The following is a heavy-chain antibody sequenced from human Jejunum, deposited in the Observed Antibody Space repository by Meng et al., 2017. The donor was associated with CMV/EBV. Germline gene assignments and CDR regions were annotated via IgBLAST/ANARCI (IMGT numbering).Heavy chain of an antibody. J-gene: IGHJ6*02. Sequence: FSIYAMPWVSTTPGKGLKWVAVISCDGSNKYYADSVKGRFTISRDNSKNTLYLQMNSLRAEDTAVYYCARDPKGGGGYYYYYGMDVWGQGTTVTVSS. CDR2: ISCDGSNK. D-gene: IGHD3-16*01. V-gene: IGHV3-30*04. CDR1: FSIYA. CDR3: ARDPKGGGGYYYYYGMDV.